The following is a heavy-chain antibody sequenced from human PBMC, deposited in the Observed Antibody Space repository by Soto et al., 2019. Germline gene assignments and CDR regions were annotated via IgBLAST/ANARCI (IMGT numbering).Heavy chain of an antibody. Sequence: SETLSLTCAVSGYSISSGYYWGWIRQPPGKGLEWIGSIYHSGSTYYNPSLKSRVTISVDTSRNQFSLKLSSVTAADTAVYYCARDGITGTTDAFDIWGQGTMVTVSS. D-gene: IGHD1-7*01. J-gene: IGHJ3*02. V-gene: IGHV4-38-2*02. CDR2: IYHSGST. CDR1: GYSISSGYY. CDR3: ARDGITGTTDAFDI.